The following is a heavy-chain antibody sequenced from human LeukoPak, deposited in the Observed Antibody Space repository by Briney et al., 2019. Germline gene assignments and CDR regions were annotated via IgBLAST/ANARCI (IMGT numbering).Heavy chain of an antibody. Sequence: GGSLRLSCAASGFTFSSYAMHWVRQAPGKRLERVAVISYDGSNKYYADSVEGRFTISRDNSKNTLYLQMNSLRAEDTAVYYCARERFLGATSGMDVWGQGTTVTVSS. CDR3: ARERFLGATSGMDV. D-gene: IGHD1-26*01. CDR2: ISYDGSNK. J-gene: IGHJ6*02. CDR1: GFTFSSYA. V-gene: IGHV3-30-3*01.